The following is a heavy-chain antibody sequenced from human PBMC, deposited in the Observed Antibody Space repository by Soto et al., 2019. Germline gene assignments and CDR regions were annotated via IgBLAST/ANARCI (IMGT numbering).Heavy chain of an antibody. D-gene: IGHD3-10*01. J-gene: IGHJ4*02. V-gene: IGHV3-72*01. CDR3: ARNGRSGSYFDF. CDR2: IRNKANSYTT. CDR1: GFTFSDHY. Sequence: GVSLRLSCAASGFTFSDHYMDWVRQSPGKGPEWVGRIRNKANSYTTDFAASVKGRFTISRDDSKNSLYLQMNSLKTEDTAVYYCARNGRSGSYFDFWGQGTLVTVSS.